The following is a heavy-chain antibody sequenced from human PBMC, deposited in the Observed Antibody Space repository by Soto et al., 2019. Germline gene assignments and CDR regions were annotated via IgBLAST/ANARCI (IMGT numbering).Heavy chain of an antibody. CDR3: AKDRLAGNFDY. Sequence: GGLLRVCWAAAGGTCIDFGMNWVRQAPGEGLEWVATISATGGSTYYADSVKGRFTISRDNSKNTLYLQMNGLRVEDTAVYYCAKDRLAGNFDYWGQGTQVTVSS. CDR1: GGTCIDFG. V-gene: IGHV3-23*01. J-gene: IGHJ4*02. CDR2: ISATGGST.